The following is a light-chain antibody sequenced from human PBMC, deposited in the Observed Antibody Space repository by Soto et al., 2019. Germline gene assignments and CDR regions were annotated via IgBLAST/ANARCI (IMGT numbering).Light chain of an antibody. CDR3: QSYDNSLSALV. V-gene: IGLV1-40*01. J-gene: IGLJ1*01. Sequence: QSVLTQPPSVSGAPGQRVTISGTGSSSNHRAGYDVHWYLQLPGSAHNLLLDGHSNRPSGVADRFSATKSGTSASLAITGLQAEDEADYYCQSYDNSLSALVFGIGTKVTVL. CDR1: SSNHRAGYD. CDR2: GHS.